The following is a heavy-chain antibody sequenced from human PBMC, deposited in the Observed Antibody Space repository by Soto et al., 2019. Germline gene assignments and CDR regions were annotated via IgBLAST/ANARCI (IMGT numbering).Heavy chain of an antibody. CDR1: GFTFSNYG. Sequence: GGSLRLSCAASGFTFSNYGMHWVRLAPGKGLEWVAVMWDEGGNKYYADSVKGRFTISRDNSKNTLYLQMNGLRAEDTAVYHCVRDLYHRWFHPWGQGTLVTVSS. D-gene: IGHD2-2*01. J-gene: IGHJ5*02. CDR3: VRDLYHRWFHP. CDR2: MWDEGGNK. V-gene: IGHV3-33*01.